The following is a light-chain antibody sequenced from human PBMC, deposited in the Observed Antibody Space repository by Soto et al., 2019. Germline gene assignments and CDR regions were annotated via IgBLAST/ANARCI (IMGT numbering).Light chain of an antibody. Sequence: QSALTQPASVSGSPGQSITISCTGTSSDVGHYNYVSWYQQHPGNAPKLVIYDVSIRASGVSDRFSGSKSGNTASLTISGLQAEDEADYYCCSYTTTTSRVFGTGTNLTVL. J-gene: IGLJ1*01. CDR2: DVS. CDR1: SSDVGHYNY. V-gene: IGLV2-14*03. CDR3: CSYTTTTSRV.